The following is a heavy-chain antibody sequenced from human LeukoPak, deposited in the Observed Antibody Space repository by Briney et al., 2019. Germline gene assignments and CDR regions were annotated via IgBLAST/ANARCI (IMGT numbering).Heavy chain of an antibody. CDR3: ARDRGTVVSPFDP. V-gene: IGHV1-69*05. CDR1: GGTFSSYA. J-gene: IGHJ5*02. CDR2: IIPIFGTA. D-gene: IGHD3-22*01. Sequence: SSVKVSCKASGGTFSSYAISWVGQAPGQGVEGMGRIIPIFGTANYAQKFQGRVTITTDESTSTAYMELSSLRSEDTAVYYCARDRGTVVSPFDPWGQGTLVTVSS.